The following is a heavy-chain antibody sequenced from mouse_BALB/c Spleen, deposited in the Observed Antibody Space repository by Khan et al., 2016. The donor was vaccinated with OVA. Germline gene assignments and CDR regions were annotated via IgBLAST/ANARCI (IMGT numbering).Heavy chain of an antibody. CDR1: GFTFSTYG. Sequence: EVQLQESGGDLVKPGGSLKLSCAASGFTFSTYGMSWVRQTPDKRLEWVAAISSGGSYTYYPDSVKGRFTISRDNDKNTLYLQMSSLKSEDAAMYFCTRPAYYYNSGGFGFLGQGTLVTVAA. D-gene: IGHD1-1*01. V-gene: IGHV5-6*01. CDR2: ISSGGSYT. J-gene: IGHJ3*01. CDR3: TRPAYYYNSGGFGF.